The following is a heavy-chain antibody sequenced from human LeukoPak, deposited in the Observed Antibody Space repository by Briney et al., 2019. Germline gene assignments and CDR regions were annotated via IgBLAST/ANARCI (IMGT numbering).Heavy chain of an antibody. CDR2: ISYDGSNK. CDR1: GFTFSSYA. J-gene: IGHJ4*02. Sequence: GGSLRLSCAASGFTFSSYAMHWVRQAPGKGLEWVAVISYDGSNKYYADSVKGRFTISRDNSKNTLYLQMNSLRAEDTAVYYCARDSYDSSGLFYSWGQGALVTVSP. D-gene: IGHD3-22*01. V-gene: IGHV3-30*04. CDR3: ARDSYDSSGLFYS.